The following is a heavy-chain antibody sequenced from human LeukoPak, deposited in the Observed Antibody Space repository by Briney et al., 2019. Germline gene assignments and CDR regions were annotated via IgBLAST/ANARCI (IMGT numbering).Heavy chain of an antibody. CDR3: AKGDYGDYVPPEAFDI. D-gene: IGHD4-17*01. CDR2: ISYDGSNK. CDR1: GFTFSSYG. V-gene: IGHV3-30*18. J-gene: IGHJ3*02. Sequence: GGSLRLSCAASGFTFSSYGMHWVRQAPGKGLEWVAVISYDGSNKYYADSVKGRFTISRDNSKNTLYLQMNSLRAEDTAVYYCAKGDYGDYVPPEAFDIWAKGQWSPSLQ.